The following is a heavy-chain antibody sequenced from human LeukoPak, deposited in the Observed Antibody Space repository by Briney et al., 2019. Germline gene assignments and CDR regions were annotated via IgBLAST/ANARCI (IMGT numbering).Heavy chain of an antibody. CDR1: GYTFTSYY. CDR3: ATGPSEYSLDY. D-gene: IGHD6-6*01. J-gene: IGHJ4*02. Sequence: GASVKVSCKASGYTFTSYYMHWVRQAPGQGLEWMGIINPSGGSTSYAQKFQGRVTMTRDMSTSTVYMELSSPRSEDTAVYYCATGPSEYSLDYWGQGTLVTVSS. CDR2: INPSGGST. V-gene: IGHV1-46*01.